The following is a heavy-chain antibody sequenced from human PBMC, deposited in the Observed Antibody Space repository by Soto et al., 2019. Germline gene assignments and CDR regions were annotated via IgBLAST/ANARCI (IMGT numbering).Heavy chain of an antibody. Sequence: QVQLVQSGAEVKKPGSSVKVSCKASGGTFSSYAISWVRQAPGQGLEWMGGIIPIFGTANYAQKFQGRVTITADESTSTAYMELSSLISEDTAVYYCAFKLATMMQYYYYYYGMDVWCQGTTVTVSS. CDR2: IIPIFGTA. J-gene: IGHJ6*02. D-gene: IGHD5-12*01. V-gene: IGHV1-69*01. CDR3: AFKLATMMQYYYYYYGMDV. CDR1: GGTFSSYA.